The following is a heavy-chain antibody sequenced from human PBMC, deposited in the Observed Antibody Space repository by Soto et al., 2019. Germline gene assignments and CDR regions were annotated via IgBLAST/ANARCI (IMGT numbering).Heavy chain of an antibody. Sequence: EVQLLESGGGLVQPGGSLRLSCAASRFPFSRCAMNWVRQAPGKGLEWVSTISHSDHSTYYADSVKGRFTVSRDNSENTLYLQMNGLRAEDTAIYYCAKRGGDSGWGDFDSWGQGILVTVSS. CDR2: ISHSDHST. J-gene: IGHJ4*02. V-gene: IGHV3-23*01. D-gene: IGHD6-19*01. CDR3: AKRGGDSGWGDFDS. CDR1: RFPFSRCA.